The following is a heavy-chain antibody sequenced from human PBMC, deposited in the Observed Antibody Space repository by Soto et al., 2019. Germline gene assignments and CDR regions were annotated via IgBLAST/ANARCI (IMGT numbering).Heavy chain of an antibody. CDR1: GFTFSSDS. CDR2: ISSSSSYI. V-gene: IGHV3-21*01. D-gene: IGHD1-26*01. J-gene: IGHJ4*02. CDR3: ARDCPGAECHIFDY. Sequence: PGGSLRLSCAASGFTFSSDSMNWVRQAPGKGLEWVSSISSSSSYIYYADSVKGRFTISRDNAKNSLYLQMNSLRAEDTAVYYCARDCPGAECHIFDYWGQGTLVTVSS.